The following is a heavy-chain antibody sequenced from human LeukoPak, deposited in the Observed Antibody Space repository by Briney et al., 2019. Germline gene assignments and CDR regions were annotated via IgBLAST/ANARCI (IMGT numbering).Heavy chain of an antibody. CDR3: ARVWPYCSSTSCHGP. D-gene: IGHD2-2*01. CDR1: GYTFTGYY. Sequence: ASVKVSCKASGYTFTGYYMHWVRQAPGQGLEWMGWINPNSGGTNYAQKFQGRVTMTRDTSISTAYMVLSRLRSDDTAVYYCARVWPYCSSTSCHGPWGQGTLVTVSS. V-gene: IGHV1-2*02. CDR2: INPNSGGT. J-gene: IGHJ5*02.